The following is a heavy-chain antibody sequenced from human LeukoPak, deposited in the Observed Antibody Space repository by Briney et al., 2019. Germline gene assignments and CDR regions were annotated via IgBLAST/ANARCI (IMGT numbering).Heavy chain of an antibody. CDR1: GGSIGSSDSF. CDR2: IYYSGTT. V-gene: IGHV4-39*07. D-gene: IGHD2/OR15-2a*01. CDR3: ARVKNPYYAPYYFDY. J-gene: IGHJ4*02. Sequence: SETLSLTCTVSGGSIGSSDSFWGWIRQPPGKGLEWIGSIYYSGTTYYNPSLKSRVTISVDTSKNQFSLKLSSVTAADTAVYYCARVKNPYYAPYYFDYWGRGTLVTVSS.